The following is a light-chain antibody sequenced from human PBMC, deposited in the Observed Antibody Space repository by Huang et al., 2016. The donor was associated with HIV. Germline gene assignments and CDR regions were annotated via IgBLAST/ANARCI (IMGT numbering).Light chain of an antibody. J-gene: IGKJ1*01. Sequence: DIQMTQSPPSLSASVGDRVTFTFRAKQNITKSLNWYQQKPGKAPNLLIYTASTLESGVPSRIIGSGSGSRFTINIVNLQPEDFATYYCQQSFSVPRTFGRGTTLEIK. CDR3: QQSFSVPRT. CDR1: QNITKS. CDR2: TAS. V-gene: IGKV1-39*01.